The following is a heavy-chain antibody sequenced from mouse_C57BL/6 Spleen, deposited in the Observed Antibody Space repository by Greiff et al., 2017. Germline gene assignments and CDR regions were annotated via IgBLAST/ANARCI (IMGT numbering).Heavy chain of an antibody. D-gene: IGHD2-4*01. CDR3: ALIYYDYERDYYAMDY. V-gene: IGHV1-18*01. Sequence: VQLLQSGPELVKPGASVKLPCKASGYTFTDYNMDWVKQSPGKSLEWIGDINPNNGGTIYNQKFKGKATLTVDKSSSTAYMELRSLTSEDTAVYYCALIYYDYERDYYAMDYWGQGTSVTVSS. CDR1: GYTFTDYN. J-gene: IGHJ4*01. CDR2: INPNNGGT.